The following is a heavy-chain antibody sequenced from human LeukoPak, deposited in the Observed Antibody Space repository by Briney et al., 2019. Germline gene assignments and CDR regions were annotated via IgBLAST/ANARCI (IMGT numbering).Heavy chain of an antibody. D-gene: IGHD1-26*01. V-gene: IGHV4-39*01. CDR3: ARHRADYYYYGMDV. CDR1: GGSISSSSYY. Sequence: PSETLSLTCTVSGGSISSSSYYWGWIRQPPGTGLEWIGSIYYSGSTYYNPSLKSRVTISVDTSKNQFSLKLSSVTAADTAVYYCARHRADYYYYGMDVWGQGTTVTVSS. CDR2: IYYSGST. J-gene: IGHJ6*02.